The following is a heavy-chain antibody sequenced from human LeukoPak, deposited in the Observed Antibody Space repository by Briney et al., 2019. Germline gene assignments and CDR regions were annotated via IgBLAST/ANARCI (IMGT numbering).Heavy chain of an antibody. CDR3: ARDIGSGWYWIGGNY. CDR2: INPSGGST. CDR1: GYTFTSYY. J-gene: IGHJ4*02. D-gene: IGHD6-19*01. V-gene: IGHV1-46*01. Sequence: GASVKVSCKASGYTFTSYYMHWVRQAPGQGLEWMGIINPSGGSTSYAQKFQGRVTMTRDTSTSTVYMELSRLKSDDTAVYYCARDIGSGWYWIGGNYWGQGTLVTVSS.